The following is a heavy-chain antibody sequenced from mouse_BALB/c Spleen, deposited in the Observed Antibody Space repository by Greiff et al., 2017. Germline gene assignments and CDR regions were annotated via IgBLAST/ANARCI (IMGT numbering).Heavy chain of an antibody. Sequence: DVKLVESGGGLVQPGGSLKLSCAASGFTFSSYGMSWVRQTPDKRLELVATINSNGGSTYYPDTVTGRFTISRDNAKNTLYLEMSSLRSEDTAMYYCARARGFDYWGQGTTLTVSS. J-gene: IGHJ2*01. V-gene: IGHV5-6-3*01. CDR3: ARARGFDY. CDR2: INSNGGST. CDR1: GFTFSSYG.